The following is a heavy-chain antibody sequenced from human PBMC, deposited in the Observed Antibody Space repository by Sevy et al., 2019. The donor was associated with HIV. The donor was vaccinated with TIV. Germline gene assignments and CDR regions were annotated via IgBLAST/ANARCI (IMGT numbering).Heavy chain of an antibody. D-gene: IGHD2-2*01. CDR2: IYHSGST. CDR3: ARADPIVVVPAAKGGWFDP. Sequence: SETLSLTCAVSGYSISSGYYWGWIRQPPGKGLEWIGSIYHSGSTYYNPSLKSRVTISVDTSKNQFSLKLSSVTAADTAVYYCARADPIVVVPAAKGGWFDPWGQGTLATVSS. V-gene: IGHV4-38-2*01. J-gene: IGHJ5*02. CDR1: GYSISSGYY.